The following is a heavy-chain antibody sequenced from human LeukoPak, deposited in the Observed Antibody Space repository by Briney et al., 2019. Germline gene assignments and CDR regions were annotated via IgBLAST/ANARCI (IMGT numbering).Heavy chain of an antibody. Sequence: ASVKVSCKASGYTFTSYYMHWVRQAPGQGLEWMGIINPSGGSTSYAQKFQGRVTMTRDMSTSTVYMELSSLRSDDTAVYYCARPAKRPPSAFDIWGQGTMVTVSS. J-gene: IGHJ3*02. CDR2: INPSGGST. D-gene: IGHD1-1*01. V-gene: IGHV1-46*01. CDR1: GYTFTSYY. CDR3: ARPAKRPPSAFDI.